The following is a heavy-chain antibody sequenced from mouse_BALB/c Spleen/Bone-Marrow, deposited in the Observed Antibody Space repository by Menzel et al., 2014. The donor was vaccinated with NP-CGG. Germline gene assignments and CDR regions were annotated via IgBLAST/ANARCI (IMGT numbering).Heavy chain of an antibody. Sequence: DVKLVESGGGLVKPGGSLKLSCAASGFTFXDYYMYWVRQTPEKRLEWVATISDGGSYTYYPDSVKGRFTISRDNAKNNLYLQMSSLKSEDTAMYYCARVSYDYFDYWGQGTTLTVSS. CDR1: GFTFXDYY. V-gene: IGHV5-4*02. CDR3: ARVSYDYFDY. CDR2: ISDGGSYT. J-gene: IGHJ2*01. D-gene: IGHD2-4*01.